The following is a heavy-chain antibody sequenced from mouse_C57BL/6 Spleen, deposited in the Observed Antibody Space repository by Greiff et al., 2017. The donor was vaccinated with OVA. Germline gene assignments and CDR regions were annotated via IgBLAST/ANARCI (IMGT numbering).Heavy chain of an antibody. J-gene: IGHJ1*03. V-gene: IGHV7-3*01. CDR2: IRNKANGYTT. CDR3: ARRYYGSRYFDV. D-gene: IGHD1-1*01. Sequence: EVQLVESGGGLVQPGGSLSLSCAASGFTFTDYYMSWVRQPPGKALEWLGFIRNKANGYTTEYSASVKGRFTISRDNSQSILYLQMNALRAEDSATYYCARRYYGSRYFDVWGTGTTVTVSS. CDR1: GFTFTDYY.